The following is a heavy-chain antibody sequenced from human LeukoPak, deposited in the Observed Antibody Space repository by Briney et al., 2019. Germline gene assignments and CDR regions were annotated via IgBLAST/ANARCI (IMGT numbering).Heavy chain of an antibody. V-gene: IGHV1-69*01. Sequence: ASVKVSCKASGGTFSSYAISWVRQAPGQGLEWMGGIIPIFGTANYAQKFQGRVTITADESTSTAYMELSSLRSEDTAVYYCASASYYYDSSGYPRTYYFDYWGQGTLVIVSS. D-gene: IGHD3-22*01. J-gene: IGHJ4*02. CDR1: GGTFSSYA. CDR2: IIPIFGTA. CDR3: ASASYYYDSSGYPRTYYFDY.